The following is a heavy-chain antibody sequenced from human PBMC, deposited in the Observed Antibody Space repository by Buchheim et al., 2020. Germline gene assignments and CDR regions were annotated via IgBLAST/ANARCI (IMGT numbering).Heavy chain of an antibody. Sequence: QVQLVESGGGVVQPGRSLRLSCAASGVTFSSYGMHWVRQAPGKGLEWVAVIWYDGSNKYYADSVKGRFTISRDNSKNTLYLQMNSLRAEDTAVYYCARDREYYYDSSGYTDYWGQGTL. V-gene: IGHV3-33*01. D-gene: IGHD3-22*01. CDR2: IWYDGSNK. CDR1: GVTFSSYG. J-gene: IGHJ4*02. CDR3: ARDREYYYDSSGYTDY.